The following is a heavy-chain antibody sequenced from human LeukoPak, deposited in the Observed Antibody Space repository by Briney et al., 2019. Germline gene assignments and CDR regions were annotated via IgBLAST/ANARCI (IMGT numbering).Heavy chain of an antibody. D-gene: IGHD3-22*01. CDR1: GGSLSTYY. J-gene: IGHJ5*02. CDR3: ARASGGYHNNWFDA. Sequence: SETLSLTCTVSGGSLSTYYWSWIRQPPGKGLEWMGYIYYSGSTNYNPSLKSRVTMSVDTSMNQFSLKLSSVTAADTAVYYCARASGGYHNNWFDAWGQGTLVTVSS. V-gene: IGHV4-59*01. CDR2: IYYSGST.